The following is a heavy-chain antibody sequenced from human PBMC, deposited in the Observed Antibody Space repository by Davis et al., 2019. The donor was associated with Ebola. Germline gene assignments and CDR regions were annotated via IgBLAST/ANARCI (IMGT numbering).Heavy chain of an antibody. V-gene: IGHV1-24*01. CDR3: ARGFYGSGTDYTSSYYFDN. J-gene: IGHJ4*02. D-gene: IGHD3-10*01. Sequence: AASVKVSCKVSGYTLIVFSIHWVRQAPGKGPEWLGGFDPEDGKTVYAQKFQGRVTMTRDTATGTVHMELSSLRSEDTAVYYCARGFYGSGTDYTSSYYFDNWGQGTLVTVSS. CDR1: GYTLIVFS. CDR2: FDPEDGKT.